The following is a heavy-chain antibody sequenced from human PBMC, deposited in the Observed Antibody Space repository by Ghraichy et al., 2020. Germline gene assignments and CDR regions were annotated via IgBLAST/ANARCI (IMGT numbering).Heavy chain of an antibody. CDR1: GGSISSYY. D-gene: IGHD2-2*01. V-gene: IGHV4-4*07. J-gene: IGHJ6*02. Sequence: SETLSLTCTVSGGSISSYYWSWIRQPAGKGLEWIGRIYTSGSTNYNPSLKSRVTMSVDTSKNQFSLKLSSVTAADTAVYYCVRGGYCSSTSCYPLDYYYYGMDVWGQGTTVTVSS. CDR2: IYTSGST. CDR3: VRGGYCSSTSCYPLDYYYYGMDV.